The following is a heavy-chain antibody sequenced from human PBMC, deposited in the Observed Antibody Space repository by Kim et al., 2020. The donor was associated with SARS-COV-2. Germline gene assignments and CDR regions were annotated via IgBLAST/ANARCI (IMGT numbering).Heavy chain of an antibody. CDR1: GFTFSDYY. Sequence: GGSLRLSCAASGFTFSDYYMSWIRQAPGKGLEWVSYISSSSSYTNYADSVKGRFTISRDNAKNSLYLQMNSLRAEDTAVYYCARGSWTIVATPNFDYWGQGTLVTVSS. CDR2: ISSSSSYT. V-gene: IGHV3-11*05. J-gene: IGHJ4*02. D-gene: IGHD5-12*01. CDR3: ARGSWTIVATPNFDY.